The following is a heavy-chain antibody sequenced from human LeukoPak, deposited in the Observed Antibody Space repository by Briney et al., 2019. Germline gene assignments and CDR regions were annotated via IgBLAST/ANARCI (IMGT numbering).Heavy chain of an antibody. J-gene: IGHJ5*02. V-gene: IGHV5-51*01. Sequence: GESLKISCEVSGHRFTNHWIGWVRQMPGKGLEWMGIINLGDSDTKYSPSFQGQVTISLDKSISTAYLQWRSLKASDTAMYYCARRPYSGSPNWFDPWGQGTLVAVSS. CDR2: INLGDSDT. CDR3: ARRPYSGSPNWFDP. D-gene: IGHD1-26*01. CDR1: GHRFTNHW.